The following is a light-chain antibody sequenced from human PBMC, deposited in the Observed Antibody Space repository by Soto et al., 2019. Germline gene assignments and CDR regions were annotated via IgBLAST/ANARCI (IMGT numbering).Light chain of an antibody. Sequence: DIQMTQSPSSLSASVGDTVTITCRASQSIGTYLNWYHQKSGQAPKLLLYTASSLQSGVPSRFSGNGSGRDFALPISSLQPDDFATYYCQRCSNPLITCCQGTRLEIK. CDR3: QRCSNPLIT. J-gene: IGKJ5*01. CDR1: QSIGTY. V-gene: IGKV1-39*01. CDR2: TAS.